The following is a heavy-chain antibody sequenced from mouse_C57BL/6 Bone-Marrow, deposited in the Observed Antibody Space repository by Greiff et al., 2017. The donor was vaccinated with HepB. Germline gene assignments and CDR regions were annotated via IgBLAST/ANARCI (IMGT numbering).Heavy chain of an antibody. D-gene: IGHD1-1*01. J-gene: IGHJ4*01. V-gene: IGHV1-31*01. Sequence: EVQLVESGPELVKPGASVKISCKASGYSFTGYYMHWVKQSHGNILDWIGYIYPYNGVSSYNQKFKGKATLTVDKSSSTAYMELRSLTSEDSAVYYCAADYYGSSYDYAMDYWGQGTSVTVSS. CDR3: AADYYGSSYDYAMDY. CDR1: GYSFTGYY. CDR2: IYPYNGVS.